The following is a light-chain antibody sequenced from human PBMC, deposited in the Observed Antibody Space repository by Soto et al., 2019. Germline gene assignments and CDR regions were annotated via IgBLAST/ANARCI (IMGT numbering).Light chain of an antibody. J-gene: IGKJ5*01. CDR3: QQFHDPPIT. CDR1: QDISIF. CDR2: DAT. V-gene: IGKV1-33*01. Sequence: DIHLTQSPPSLSSSIGGRVTITFQATQDISIFLNWYQQKPGKAPELLIYDATILETGVPSRFSGSGSGTDFTFTISGLQPEDLATYYCQQFHDPPITFGQGTRLEIK.